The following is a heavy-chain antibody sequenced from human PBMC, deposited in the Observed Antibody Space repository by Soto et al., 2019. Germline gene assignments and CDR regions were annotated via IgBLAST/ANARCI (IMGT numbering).Heavy chain of an antibody. J-gene: IGHJ6*02. CDR3: AKGRGRATVVMTYYYYGMDV. D-gene: IGHD4-17*01. Sequence: PGGSLRLSCAASGFTFSSYGMHWVRQAPGKGLEWVAVISYDGSNKYYADSVKGRFTISRDNSKNTLYLQMNSLRAEDTAVYYCAKGRGRATVVMTYYYYGMDVWGQGTTVTV. CDR2: ISYDGSNK. CDR1: GFTFSSYG. V-gene: IGHV3-30*18.